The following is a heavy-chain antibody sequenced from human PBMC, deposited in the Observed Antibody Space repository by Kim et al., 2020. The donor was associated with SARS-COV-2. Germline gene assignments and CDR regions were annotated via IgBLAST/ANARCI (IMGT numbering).Heavy chain of an antibody. CDR1: GGSISSYY. D-gene: IGHD3-9*01. CDR2: IYYSGST. CDR3: ARAPRYYDILTGYWGGYYYGMDV. V-gene: IGHV4-59*01. J-gene: IGHJ6*02. Sequence: SETLSLTCTVSGGSISSYYWSWIRQPPGKGLEWIGYIYYSGSTNYNPSLKSRVTISVDTSKNQFSLKLSSVTAADTAVYYCARAPRYYDILTGYWGGYYYGMDVWGQGTTVTVSS.